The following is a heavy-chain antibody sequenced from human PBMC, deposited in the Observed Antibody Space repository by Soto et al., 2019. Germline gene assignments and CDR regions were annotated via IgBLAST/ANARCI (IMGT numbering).Heavy chain of an antibody. CDR1: GYSFTSYW. D-gene: IGHD3-3*01. V-gene: IGHV5-51*01. CDR3: ARDGLGLGWLSLGHYYYYMDV. CDR2: IYPGDSDT. Sequence: GESLKISCKGSGYSFTSYWIGWVRQMPGKGLEWMGIIYPGDSDTRYSPSFQGQVTISADKSISTAYLKRSSLQASDTAMYYCARDGLGLGWLSLGHYYYYMDVWGKGTTVTVSS. J-gene: IGHJ6*03.